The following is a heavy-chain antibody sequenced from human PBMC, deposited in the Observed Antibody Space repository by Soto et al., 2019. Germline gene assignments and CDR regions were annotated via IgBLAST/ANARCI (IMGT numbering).Heavy chain of an antibody. J-gene: IGHJ6*02. D-gene: IGHD2-21*02. CDR2: IKQDGSEK. CDR3: AKEAYCGGDCSSSYSYYGMDV. Sequence: GSLRLSCAASGFTFSSYWMSWVRQAPGKGLEWVANIKQDGSEKYYVDSVKGRFTISRDNAKNSLYLQMNSLRAEDTAVYYCAKEAYCGGDCSSSYSYYGMDVWGQGTTVTVSS. CDR1: GFTFSSYW. V-gene: IGHV3-7*01.